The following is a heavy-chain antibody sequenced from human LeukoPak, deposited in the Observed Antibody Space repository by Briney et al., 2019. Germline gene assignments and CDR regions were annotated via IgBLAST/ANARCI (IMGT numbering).Heavy chain of an antibody. CDR1: GFTFSSYG. D-gene: IGHD3-10*01. Sequence: GGSLRLSCAASGFTFSSYGMHWVRQAPGKGLEWVAVISYDGSDKYYADSVKGRFTISRDNSKNTLYLQMNSLRAEDTAVYYCAKDRDRVRGGQFDYWGQGTLVTVSS. J-gene: IGHJ4*02. V-gene: IGHV3-30*18. CDR3: AKDRDRVRGGQFDY. CDR2: ISYDGSDK.